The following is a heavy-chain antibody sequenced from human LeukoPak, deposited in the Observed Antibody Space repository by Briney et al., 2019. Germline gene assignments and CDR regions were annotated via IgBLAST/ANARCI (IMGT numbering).Heavy chain of an antibody. D-gene: IGHD3-16*01. CDR2: ISSSSSI. J-gene: IGHJ5*02. Sequence: GGSLRLSCAASGFTFSSYSMNWVRQAPGMGLEWVSFISSSSSIYYAESVKGRFTISRDNVKNSLHLQMNSLRAEDTAVYYCARGGTWFDPWGQGTLVTVSS. V-gene: IGHV3-21*01. CDR1: GFTFSSYS. CDR3: ARGGTWFDP.